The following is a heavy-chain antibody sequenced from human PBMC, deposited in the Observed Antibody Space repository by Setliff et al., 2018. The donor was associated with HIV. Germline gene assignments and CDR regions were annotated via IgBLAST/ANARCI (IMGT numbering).Heavy chain of an antibody. Sequence: PSETLSLTCIVSGGSISGSSYYWGWIRQPPGKGLEWIGSIYYSGSTNYNPSLKSRVTISVDTSKNQFSLKLSSVTATDTAVYYCARDELTIFGDHDAFDIWGQGTMVTVSS. CDR3: ARDELTIFGDHDAFDI. CDR1: GGSISGSSYY. D-gene: IGHD3-3*01. V-gene: IGHV4-39*07. CDR2: IYYSGST. J-gene: IGHJ3*02.